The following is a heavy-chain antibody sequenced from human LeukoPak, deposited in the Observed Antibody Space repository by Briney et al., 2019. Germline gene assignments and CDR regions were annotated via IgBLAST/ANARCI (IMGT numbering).Heavy chain of an antibody. CDR3: ASRYSSSSRARFDY. CDR2: IIPIFGTA. J-gene: IGHJ4*02. Sequence: ASVKVSCKASGGTFSSYAISWVRQAPGQGLEWMGGIIPIFGTANYAQKFQGRVTITTDESTSTAYMELSSLRSEDTAVYYCASRYSSSSRARFDYWGQGTLVTVSS. V-gene: IGHV1-69*05. D-gene: IGHD6-6*01. CDR1: GGTFSSYA.